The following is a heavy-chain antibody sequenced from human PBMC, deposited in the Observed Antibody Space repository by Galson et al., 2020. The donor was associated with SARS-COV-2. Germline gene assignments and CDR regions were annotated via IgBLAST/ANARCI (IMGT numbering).Heavy chain of an antibody. J-gene: IGHJ4*02. Sequence: SETLSLTCNVSGCPISGFYWSWIRQSAGKGLEWIGSFYPSGSTIYNPSFQSRVTMSADTSKNHFFLRLSSVTAADTAVYYCARGNHMMGAYYFDSWGQGALVTVSS. CDR2: FYPSGST. CDR1: GCPISGFY. V-gene: IGHV4-4*07. D-gene: IGHD3-16*01. CDR3: ARGNHMMGAYYFDS.